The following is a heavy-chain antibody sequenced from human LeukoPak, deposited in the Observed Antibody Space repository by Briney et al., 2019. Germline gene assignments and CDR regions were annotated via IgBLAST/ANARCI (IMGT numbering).Heavy chain of an antibody. D-gene: IGHD2-2*01. V-gene: IGHV4-39*01. CDR3: ASPDWSNSTSCYCNAFDI. CDR2: IYYSGST. CDR1: GGSISSSSYY. Sequence: SETLSLTCTVSGGSISSSSYYWGWIRQPPGKGLEWIGSIYYSGSTYYNPSLKSRVTISVDTSKNQFSLKLSSVTAADTAVYYCASPDWSNSTSCYCNAFDIWGQGTMVTASS. J-gene: IGHJ3*02.